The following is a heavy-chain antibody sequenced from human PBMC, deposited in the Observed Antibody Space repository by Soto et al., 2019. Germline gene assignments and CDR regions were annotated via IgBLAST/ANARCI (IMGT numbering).Heavy chain of an antibody. CDR1: GYTFTSYA. CDR2: INAGNGNT. Sequence: ASVKVSCKASGYTFTSYAMHWVRQAPGQRLEWMGWINAGNGNTKYSQKFQGRVTMTRDTSTSTVYMELSSLRSEDTAVYYCARVGDSSGRHLDYWGQGTLVTVSS. CDR3: ARVGDSSGRHLDY. J-gene: IGHJ4*02. D-gene: IGHD3-22*01. V-gene: IGHV1-3*01.